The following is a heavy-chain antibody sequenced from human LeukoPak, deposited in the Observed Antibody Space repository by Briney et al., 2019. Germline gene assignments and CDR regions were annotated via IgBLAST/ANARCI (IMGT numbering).Heavy chain of an antibody. D-gene: IGHD3-3*01. J-gene: IGHJ3*02. CDR2: IKQNGSEN. V-gene: IGHV3-7*01. Sequence: RGCLTLSCAAAGFTFTSQWVSWVRHAAREGREWEANIKQNGSENYYVDSVKGRFNIYRDNAKNSLYLQMNSLRAVDTAVYYCASLPSPYYDDDAFDIWGQGTIVSVSS. CDR3: ASLPSPYYDDDAFDI. CDR1: GFTFTSQW.